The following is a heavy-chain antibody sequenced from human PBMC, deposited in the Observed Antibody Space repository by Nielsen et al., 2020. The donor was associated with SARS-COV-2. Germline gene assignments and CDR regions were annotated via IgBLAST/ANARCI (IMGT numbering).Heavy chain of an antibody. V-gene: IGHV3-11*05. CDR1: GFTFSDYY. CDR3: ARVAEAVAGRLTFDP. J-gene: IGHJ5*02. Sequence: GESLKISCAASGFTFSDYYMSWIRQAPGKGLEWVSYISSSSGYTNYADSVKGRFTISRDNAKNSLYLQMNSLRAEDTAMYYCARVAEAVAGRLTFDPWGQGTLVTVSS. CDR2: ISSSSGYT. D-gene: IGHD6-19*01.